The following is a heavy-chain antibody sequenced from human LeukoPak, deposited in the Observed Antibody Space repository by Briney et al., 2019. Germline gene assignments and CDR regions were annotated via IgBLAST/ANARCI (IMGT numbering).Heavy chain of an antibody. D-gene: IGHD5-24*01. Sequence: PSETLSLTYTASGGSISSYYWSWIRQPPGKGLEWIGYIYYSGSTNYNPSLKSRVTISVDTSKNQFSLKLSSVTAADTAVYYCARAWDGDGYNSGGDAFDIWGQGTMVTVSS. CDR1: GGSISSYY. V-gene: IGHV4-59*01. CDR2: IYYSGST. J-gene: IGHJ3*02. CDR3: ARAWDGDGYNSGGDAFDI.